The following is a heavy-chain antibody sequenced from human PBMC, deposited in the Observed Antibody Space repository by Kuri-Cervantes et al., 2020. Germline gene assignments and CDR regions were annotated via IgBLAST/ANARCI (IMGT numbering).Heavy chain of an antibody. Sequence: LSLTCAASGFTFGDYGMSWVRQAPGKGLEWVSGINWNGGSTGYADSVEGRFTISRDNAKNSLYLQMNSLRAEDTALYYCAKGPGGKLDAFDIWGQGTMVTVSS. D-gene: IGHD1-14*01. V-gene: IGHV3-20*04. CDR3: AKGPGGKLDAFDI. CDR1: GFTFGDYG. CDR2: INWNGGST. J-gene: IGHJ3*02.